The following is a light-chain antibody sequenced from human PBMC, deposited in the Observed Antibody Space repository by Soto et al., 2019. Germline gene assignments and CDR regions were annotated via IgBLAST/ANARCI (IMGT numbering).Light chain of an antibody. CDR1: ESVSSH. CDR3: HQRSSWCT. J-gene: IGKJ1*01. Sequence: EIVLTQSPATLSLSPGERATLSCRASESVSSHLAWYQQKPGQAPRLLIYDASNRATGIPARFSGSGSGTDFSLTISSLVPEDFALYVCHQRSSWCTFGQGTKVEI. CDR2: DAS. V-gene: IGKV3-11*01.